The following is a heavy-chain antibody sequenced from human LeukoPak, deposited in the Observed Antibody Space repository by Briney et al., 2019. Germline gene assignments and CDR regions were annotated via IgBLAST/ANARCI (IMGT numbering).Heavy chain of an antibody. Sequence: ASVKVSCKASGYSFTSHYMHWVRQAPGQGLEWMGLINPSGSSTLYAQKFKGRVTLIRDMSTSTDYLELSSLRSEDTAVYYCARGGGGIPFDYWGQGTLVTVSS. CDR2: INPSGSST. V-gene: IGHV1-46*01. CDR1: GYSFTSHY. J-gene: IGHJ4*02. CDR3: ARGGGGIPFDY. D-gene: IGHD2-15*01.